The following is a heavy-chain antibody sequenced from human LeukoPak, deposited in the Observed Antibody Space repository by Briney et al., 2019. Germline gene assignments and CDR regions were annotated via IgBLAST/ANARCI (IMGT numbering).Heavy chain of an antibody. CDR1: GYTFTAKY. CDR3: APNSGYSSGWFIG. D-gene: IGHD6-19*01. J-gene: IGHJ4*02. Sequence: ASVKVSCKASGYTFTAKYLHWVRQAPGQGLEWMGWVNPNSGGRTYAQKFQGRVAMTSDTSITTAYMELETLTSDDTAVYYCAPNSGYSSGWFIGWGQGTLVIVSS. CDR2: VNPNSGGR. V-gene: IGHV1-2*02.